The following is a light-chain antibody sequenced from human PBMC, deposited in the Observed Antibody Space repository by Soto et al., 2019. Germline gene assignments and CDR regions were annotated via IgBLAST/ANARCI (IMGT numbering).Light chain of an antibody. J-gene: IGLJ2*01. CDR3: GADHGSGSNFVL. CDR1: SGYSNYK. CDR2: VGTGGMVG. V-gene: IGLV9-49*01. Sequence: QPVLTQPPSASASLGASVTLTCTLSSGYSNYKVDWYQQRPGKGPRFVMRVGTGGMVGAKGDGIPDRFSVLGSGLNRYLTIKNIQEEDESDYHCGADHGSGSNFVLFGGGTKLTVL.